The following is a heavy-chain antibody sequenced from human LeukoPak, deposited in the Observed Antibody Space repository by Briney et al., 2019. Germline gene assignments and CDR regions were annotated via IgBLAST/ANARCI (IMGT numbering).Heavy chain of an antibody. J-gene: IGHJ2*01. V-gene: IGHV3-48*04. Sequence: GGSLRLSCAASGFTFSSYSMNWVRQAPGKGLEWVSYSSSSSSTIYYADSVKGRFTISRDDAKNSLYLQMNSLRAEDTAVYYCARGGYYYGSGLYWYFDLWGRGTLVTVSS. CDR1: GFTFSSYS. CDR3: ARGGYYYGSGLYWYFDL. D-gene: IGHD3-10*01. CDR2: SSSSSSTI.